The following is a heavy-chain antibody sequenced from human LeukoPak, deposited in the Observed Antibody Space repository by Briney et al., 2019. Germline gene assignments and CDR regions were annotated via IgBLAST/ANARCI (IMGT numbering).Heavy chain of an antibody. CDR2: IYYSGST. CDR3: ARVRGGYSCYFDY. J-gene: IGHJ4*02. V-gene: IGHV4-31*02. D-gene: IGHD3-10*01. Sequence: WIRXXXXKGLXWIGYIYYSGSTYYNPSLKSRVTISVDTSKNQFSLKLSSVTAADTAVYYCARVRGGYSCYFDYWGQGTLVTVSS.